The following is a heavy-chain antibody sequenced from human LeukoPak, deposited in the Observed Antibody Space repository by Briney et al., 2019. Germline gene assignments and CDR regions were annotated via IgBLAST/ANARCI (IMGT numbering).Heavy chain of an antibody. D-gene: IGHD5-18*01. CDR2: IKQDGSEK. J-gene: IGHJ4*02. V-gene: IGHV3-7*01. Sequence: PGGSLRLSCAASGFTFSSYWMSWVRQAPGKGLEWVANIKQDGSEKYYVDFVKGRFTISRDNAKNSLYLQMNSLRAEDTAVYYCARRAYSYGYHFDYWGQGTLVTVSS. CDR3: ARRAYSYGYHFDY. CDR1: GFTFSSYW.